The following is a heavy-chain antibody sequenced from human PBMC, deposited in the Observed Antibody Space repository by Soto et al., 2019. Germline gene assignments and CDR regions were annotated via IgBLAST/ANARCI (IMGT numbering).Heavy chain of an antibody. CDR1: GDSISGGASF. CDR2: VYCSGSS. CDR3: AKLSCTSSTCYFPGWFDP. Sequence: ASETLSLTCTVSGDSISGGASFWSWIRQPPGKGLEWIANVYCSGSSYYNPSLKSRLTISVDTTKNQFSLQLKSMTAADTAVYYCAKLSCTSSTCYFPGWFDPWGQGTLVTVSS. J-gene: IGHJ5*02. V-gene: IGHV4-31*03. D-gene: IGHD2-2*01.